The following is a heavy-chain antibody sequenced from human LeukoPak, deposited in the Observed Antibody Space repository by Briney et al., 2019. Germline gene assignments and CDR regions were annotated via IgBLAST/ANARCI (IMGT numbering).Heavy chain of an antibody. V-gene: IGHV4-59*01. CDR2: IYYSGST. CDR3: ARWLQFSPTYDAFDI. Sequence: SETLSLTCTVSGGSISSYYWSWIRQPPGKGLEWIGYIYYSGSTNYNPSLKSRVTISVDTSKNQFSLELSSVTAADTAVYYCARWLQFSPTYDAFDIWGQGTMVTVSS. J-gene: IGHJ3*02. D-gene: IGHD5-24*01. CDR1: GGSISSYY.